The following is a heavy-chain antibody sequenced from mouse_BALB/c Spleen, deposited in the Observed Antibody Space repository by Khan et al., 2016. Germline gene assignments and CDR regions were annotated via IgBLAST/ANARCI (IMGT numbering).Heavy chain of an antibody. J-gene: IGHJ2*01. Sequence: QVQLQQSGPELVKPGASVKISCKASGYSFTSYYIHWVKQRPGQGLEWIGWIFPGSGNTKYNEKFKGKATLTADTSSSTAYMQLSSLTSEDSAVSFCASSYYSGSPCYFASWGQGTTLTVSS. CDR3: ASSYYSGSPCYFAS. CDR1: GYSFTSYY. D-gene: IGHD1-1*01. V-gene: IGHV1-66*01. CDR2: IFPGSGNT.